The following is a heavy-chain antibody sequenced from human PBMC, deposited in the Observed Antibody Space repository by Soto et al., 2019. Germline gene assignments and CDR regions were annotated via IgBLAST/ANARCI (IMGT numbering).Heavy chain of an antibody. CDR2: TYYRSKWYN. CDR3: AGDFIAVTAARHYFYY. D-gene: IGHD6-19*01. V-gene: IGHV6-1*01. J-gene: IGHJ4*01. CDR1: GDSVSSNSAA. Sequence: PSQTLSLTCAISGDSVSSNSAAWNWIRQSPSRGLEWLGRTYYRSKWYNDYAVSVKSRITINPDTSKNQFSLQLNSVTPEDTAVYYCAGDFIAVTAARHYFYYWRQETLVTVSS.